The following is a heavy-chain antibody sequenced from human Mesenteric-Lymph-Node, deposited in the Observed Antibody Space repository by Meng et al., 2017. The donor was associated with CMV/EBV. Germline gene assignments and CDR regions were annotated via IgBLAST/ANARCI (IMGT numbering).Heavy chain of an antibody. CDR3: TTEAAFRFDY. D-gene: IGHD6-13*01. CDR2: ISSSSTI. Sequence: GESLKISCAASGFTFSDYYMNWVRQAPVQGLEWVSFISSSSTIYFADSVKGRFTISRDNAKNSLYLLMNSLKTEDTAVYYCTTEAAFRFDYWGQGTLVTVSS. J-gene: IGHJ4*02. CDR1: GFTFSDYY. V-gene: IGHV3-69-1*01.